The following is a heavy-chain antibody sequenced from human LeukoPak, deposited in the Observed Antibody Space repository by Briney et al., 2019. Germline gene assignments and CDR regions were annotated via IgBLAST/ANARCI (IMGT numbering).Heavy chain of an antibody. CDR2: ISGSGGST. CDR1: GFTFSSYA. CDR3: AKFIAAAGTGYYFDY. D-gene: IGHD6-13*01. J-gene: IGHJ4*02. Sequence: GGSLRLSCAASGFTFSSYAMSWVRQAPGKGLEWVSAISGSGGSTYYADSVKGRFTISRDNSKNTLYLQMNSLRAEDTAVYYCAKFIAAAGTGYYFDYWGRGTLVTVSS. V-gene: IGHV3-23*01.